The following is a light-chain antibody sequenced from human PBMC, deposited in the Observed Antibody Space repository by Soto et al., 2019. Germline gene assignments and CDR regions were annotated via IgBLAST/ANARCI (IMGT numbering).Light chain of an antibody. CDR2: DVS. Sequence: QSVLTQPRSVSGSPKQSVTISCTGTSSYVGTYNYVSWFQQHPGKAPKLMISDVSKRPSGVPDRFSGSKSGNTASLTISGLQAEDEAAYYCCSYAGSYILLFGGGTKLTVL. J-gene: IGLJ2*01. CDR3: CSYAGSYILL. CDR1: SSYVGTYNY. V-gene: IGLV2-11*01.